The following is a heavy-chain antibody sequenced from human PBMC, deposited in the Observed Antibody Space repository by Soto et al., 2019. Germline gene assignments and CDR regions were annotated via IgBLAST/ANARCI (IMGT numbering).Heavy chain of an antibody. CDR2: MNPNSGNT. V-gene: IGHV1-8*01. CDR3: ARARSAAGTGWFDP. J-gene: IGHJ5*02. Sequence: QVQLVQSGAEVKKSGASVKVSCKASGYTFTSYDINWVRQATGQGLEWMGWMNPNSGNTGYAQKFQGRVNMTRNTSISTAYMELSSLRYEDTAVYYCARARSAAGTGWFDPWGQGTLVTVSS. D-gene: IGHD6-13*01. CDR1: GYTFTSYD.